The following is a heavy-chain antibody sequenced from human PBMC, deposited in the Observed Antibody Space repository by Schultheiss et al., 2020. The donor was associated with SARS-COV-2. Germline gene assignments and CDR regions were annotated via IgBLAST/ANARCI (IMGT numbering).Heavy chain of an antibody. CDR1: GGSISSYY. Sequence: LRLSCTVSGGSISSYYWSWIRQPPGKGLEWIGYIYYSGSTNYNPSLKSRVTISVDTSKNQFSLKLSSVTAADTAMYYCARLIEGPTVTAPFDYWGQGTLVTVSS. V-gene: IGHV4-59*01. D-gene: IGHD4-17*01. J-gene: IGHJ4*02. CDR3: ARLIEGPTVTAPFDY. CDR2: IYYSGST.